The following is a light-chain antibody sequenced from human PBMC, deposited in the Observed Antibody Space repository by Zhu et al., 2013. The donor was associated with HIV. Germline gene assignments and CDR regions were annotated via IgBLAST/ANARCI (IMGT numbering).Light chain of an antibody. Sequence: DIQLTQSPSFLSGSVEDTVRITCRASQGINTYLAWYQQKPGKAPKLLIYDASNLETGVPSRFSGSGSGTEFSLTISSLQPDDFASYYCQQYNRYPWTFG. CDR3: QQYNRYPWT. CDR1: QGINTY. J-gene: IGKJ1*01. CDR2: DAS. V-gene: IGKV1-9*01.